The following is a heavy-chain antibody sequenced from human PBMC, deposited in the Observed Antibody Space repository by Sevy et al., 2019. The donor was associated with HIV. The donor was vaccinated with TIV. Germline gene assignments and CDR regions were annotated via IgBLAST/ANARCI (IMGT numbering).Heavy chain of an antibody. CDR2: FDPEDGET. CDR1: GYSLTDLS. D-gene: IGHD3-22*01. CDR3: ATTREYYSDNSGYIDY. Sequence: ASVKVSCKVSGYSLTDLSMHWVRQAPGIGLEWMGRFDPEDGETIYAQKFQGRVTMTEDTSRDTAYKELSSLRSEDTAMYYCATTREYYSDNSGYIDYWRQGTLVTVSS. J-gene: IGHJ4*02. V-gene: IGHV1-24*01.